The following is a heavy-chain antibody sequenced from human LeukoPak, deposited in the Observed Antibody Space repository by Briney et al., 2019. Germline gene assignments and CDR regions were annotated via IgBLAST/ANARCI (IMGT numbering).Heavy chain of an antibody. Sequence: AAVKVSCKASGYTFTGYYMHWVRQAPGQGLEWMGWINPNSGGTNYAQKFQGRVTMTRDTSNSTAYMELSRLRSDDTAVYYCARGPLEFCSGGSCYSGRNWFDPWGQGTLVTVSS. CDR2: INPNSGGT. D-gene: IGHD2-15*01. J-gene: IGHJ5*02. CDR3: ARGPLEFCSGGSCYSGRNWFDP. CDR1: GYTFTGYY. V-gene: IGHV1-2*02.